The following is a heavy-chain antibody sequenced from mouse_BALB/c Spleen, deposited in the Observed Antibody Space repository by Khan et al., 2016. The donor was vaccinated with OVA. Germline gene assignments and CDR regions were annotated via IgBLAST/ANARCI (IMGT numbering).Heavy chain of an antibody. V-gene: IGHV1-7*01. Sequence: QVQLKESGAELAKPGASVKMSCKASGYTFTTYWMHWVKQRPGQGLEWIGYINPTSGYTDYNDKFKDRATLSADKSSSTAYMQLNSLTSEDSAVYYCTSDRIDYWGHGPTLTVSS. CDR2: INPTSGYT. J-gene: IGHJ2*01. CDR3: TSDRIDY. CDR1: GYTFTTYW.